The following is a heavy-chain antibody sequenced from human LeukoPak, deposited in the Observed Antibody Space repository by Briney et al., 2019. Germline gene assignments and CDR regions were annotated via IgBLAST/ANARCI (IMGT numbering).Heavy chain of an antibody. CDR1: GFTFSDYG. CDR2: ISASGGST. Sequence: PGGSLRLSCAASGFTFSDYGMHWVRQAPGKGLEWVSAISASGGSTYYADSVKGRFTISRDNSKNTLYLQMNSLRAEDTAIYYCAPNWNLDYWGQGSLVTVSS. CDR3: APNWNLDY. J-gene: IGHJ4*02. V-gene: IGHV3-23*01. D-gene: IGHD1-1*01.